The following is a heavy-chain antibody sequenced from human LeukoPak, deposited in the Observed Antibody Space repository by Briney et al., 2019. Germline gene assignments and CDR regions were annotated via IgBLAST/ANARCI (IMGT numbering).Heavy chain of an antibody. Sequence: PGGSLRLSCAASGFTFSTYYMARVRQAPGKGLEWVSNIKQDGSEKYYGGSVKGRFTISRDNARNSLYLQLESLRVDDTAVYFCAGGFGFLIESWGQGTLVTVSS. CDR1: GFTFSTYY. CDR2: IKQDGSEK. CDR3: AGGFGFLIES. D-gene: IGHD3-10*01. J-gene: IGHJ4*02. V-gene: IGHV3-7*04.